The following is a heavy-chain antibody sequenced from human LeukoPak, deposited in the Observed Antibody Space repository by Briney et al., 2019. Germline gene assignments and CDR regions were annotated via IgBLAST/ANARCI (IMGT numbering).Heavy chain of an antibody. CDR3: ARSTSGHNWFDP. Sequence: PGGSLRLSCAASGFIVSSNYMSWVRQAPGKGLEWVSVIYSGGSTYYADSVKGRFTISRDNSKNTLYVQMNSLRAEDTAVYYCARSTSGHNWFDPWGQGTLVTVYS. D-gene: IGHD6-25*01. J-gene: IGHJ5*02. CDR2: IYSGGST. V-gene: IGHV3-53*01. CDR1: GFIVSSNY.